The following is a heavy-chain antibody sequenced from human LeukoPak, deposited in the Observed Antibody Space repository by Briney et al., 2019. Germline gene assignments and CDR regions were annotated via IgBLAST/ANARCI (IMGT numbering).Heavy chain of an antibody. CDR2: INPSGGST. V-gene: IGHV1-46*01. CDR3: ARDMDTAMVPAYFDY. D-gene: IGHD5-18*01. Sequence: ASVKVSCKASGYTFTSYYMHWVRQAPGQGLEWMGIINPSGGSTSYAQKFQGRVTMTRDMSTSTVYMELSSLRSEDTAVYYCARDMDTAMVPAYFDYWGQGTLVTVSS. J-gene: IGHJ4*02. CDR1: GYTFTSYY.